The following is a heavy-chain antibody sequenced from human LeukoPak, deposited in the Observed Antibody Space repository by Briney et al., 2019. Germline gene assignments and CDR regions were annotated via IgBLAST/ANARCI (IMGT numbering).Heavy chain of an antibody. CDR2: IIPIFGTA. D-gene: IGHD3-3*01. J-gene: IGHJ4*02. CDR1: GGTFSSYA. V-gene: IGHV1-69*01. CDR3: ARGNGDFWRFDY. Sequence: ASVKVSCKASGGTFSSYAISWVRQAPGQGLGWMGGIIPIFGTANYAQKFQGRVTITADESTSTAYMELSSLRSEDTAVYYCARGNGDFWRFDYWGQGTLVTVSS.